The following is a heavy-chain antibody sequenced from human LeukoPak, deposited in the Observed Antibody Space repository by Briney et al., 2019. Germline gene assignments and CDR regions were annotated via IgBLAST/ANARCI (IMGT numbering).Heavy chain of an antibody. CDR1: GGSISSSSYY. D-gene: IGHD1-14*01. CDR2: IYYSGST. V-gene: IGHV4-39*07. CDR3: AREGTPTGDAFDI. J-gene: IGHJ3*02. Sequence: SETLSLTCTVSGGSISSSSYYWGWIRQPPGKGLEWIGSIYYSGSTYYNPSLKSRVTISVDTSKNQFSLKLSSVTAADTAVYYCAREGTPTGDAFDIWGQGTMVTVSS.